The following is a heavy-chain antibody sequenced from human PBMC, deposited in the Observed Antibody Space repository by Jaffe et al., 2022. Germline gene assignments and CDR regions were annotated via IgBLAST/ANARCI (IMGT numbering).Heavy chain of an antibody. CDR1: GFTFDDYA. D-gene: IGHD3-3*01. Sequence: EVQLVESGGGLVQPGRSLRLSCAASGFTFDDYAMHWVRQAPGKGLEWVSGISWNSGSIGYADSVKGRFTISRDNAKNSLYLQMNSLRAEDTALYYCAKDRGGNRRSGYPTGAFDIWGQGTMVTVSS. V-gene: IGHV3-9*01. CDR2: ISWNSGSI. CDR3: AKDRGGNRRSGYPTGAFDI. J-gene: IGHJ3*02.